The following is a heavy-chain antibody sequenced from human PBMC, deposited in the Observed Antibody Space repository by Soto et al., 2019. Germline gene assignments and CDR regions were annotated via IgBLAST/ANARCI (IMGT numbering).Heavy chain of an antibody. CDR3: ARVPIVVVPAAPSYYYYYGMDV. D-gene: IGHD2-2*01. V-gene: IGHV3-48*03. Sequence: GGSLRLSCAASGFTFSSYEMNWVRQAPGKGLEWVSYISSSGSTIYYADSVKGRFTISRDNAKNSLYLQMNSLRADDTAVYYCARVPIVVVPAAPSYYYYYGMDVWGQGTTVTVAS. CDR1: GFTFSSYE. J-gene: IGHJ6*02. CDR2: ISSSGSTI.